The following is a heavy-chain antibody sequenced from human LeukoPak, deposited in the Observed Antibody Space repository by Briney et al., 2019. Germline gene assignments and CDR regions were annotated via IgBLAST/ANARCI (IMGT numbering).Heavy chain of an antibody. V-gene: IGHV3-7*01. CDR3: ASSLAAAQSDY. CDR2: IKQDGSEK. J-gene: IGHJ4*02. CDR1: GFTFSSYW. Sequence: GGSLRLSCAASGFTFSSYWMSWVRQAPGKGLEWVANIKQDGSEKYYVDSVKGRFTISRDNAKNSLYLQMNSLRAEDTAVYYCASSLAAAQSDYWGQGTLVTVSS. D-gene: IGHD6-13*01.